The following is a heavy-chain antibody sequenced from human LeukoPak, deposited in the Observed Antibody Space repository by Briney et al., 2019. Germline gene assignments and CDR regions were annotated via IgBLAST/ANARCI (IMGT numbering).Heavy chain of an antibody. D-gene: IGHD3-3*01. CDR1: GFDFCSNW. V-gene: IGHV3-74*01. CDR2: IKGDGIST. J-gene: IGHJ4*02. Sequence: GVSLRLSCAASGFDFCSNWMHWVRHAPGQGLVWVSRIKGDGISTNYADSVKGRFTISRDIAKNTLYLQMNSLRAEDTGVYYCAKDHYWSIDYWGRGALVTVSS. CDR3: AKDHYWSIDY.